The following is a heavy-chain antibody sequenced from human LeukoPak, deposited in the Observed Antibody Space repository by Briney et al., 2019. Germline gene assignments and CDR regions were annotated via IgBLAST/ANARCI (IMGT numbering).Heavy chain of an antibody. CDR2: INPNSGGT. V-gene: IGHV1-2*02. CDR1: GYTFTGCY. Sequence: ASVKVSFKASGYTFTGCYMHWVRQAPGQGLEWMGWINPNSGGTNYAQKFQGRVTMTRDTSISTAYMDLSRLTSDATAVYYCERGVSAGAFDYWGQGTLVTVSS. J-gene: IGHJ4*02. D-gene: IGHD6-19*01. CDR3: ERGVSAGAFDY.